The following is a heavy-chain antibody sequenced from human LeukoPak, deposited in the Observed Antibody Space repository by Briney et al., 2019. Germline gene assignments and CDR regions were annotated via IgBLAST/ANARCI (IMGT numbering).Heavy chain of an antibody. D-gene: IGHD3-22*01. J-gene: IGHJ4*02. V-gene: IGHV5-51*01. CDR1: GYSFTSYW. Sequence: GESLKISCKGSGYSFTSYWIGWVRQMPGKGLEWMGIIYPGDSDTRYSPSFQGQVTISADKSISTAYLQWSSLKASDTAMYYCARCQCYYDSSGYSNYDYWGQGTLVTVSS. CDR2: IYPGDSDT. CDR3: ARCQCYYDSSGYSNYDY.